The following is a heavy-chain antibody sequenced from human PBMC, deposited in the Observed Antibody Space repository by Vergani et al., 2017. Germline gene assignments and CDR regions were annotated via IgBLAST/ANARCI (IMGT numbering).Heavy chain of an antibody. V-gene: IGHV4-61*01. CDR1: GYSISSGYY. J-gene: IGHJ4*02. CDR3: ARGQGGTREDY. CDR2: IYYSGST. D-gene: IGHD3-16*01. Sequence: QVQLQESGPGLVKPSETLSLTCAVSGYSISSGYYWSWIRQPPGKGLEWIGYIYYSGSTNYNTSLKSRVTISVDTSKNQVSLKLSSVTAADTAVYYCARGQGGTREDYWGQGTLVTVSS.